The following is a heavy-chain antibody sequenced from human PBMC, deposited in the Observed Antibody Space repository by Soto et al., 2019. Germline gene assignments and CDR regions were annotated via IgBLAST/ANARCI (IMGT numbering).Heavy chain of an antibody. Sequence: QVQLVESGGGVVQPGRSLRLSCAASGFTFSSYGMHWVRQAPGKGLEWVAVISYDGSNKYYADSVKGRFTISRDNSKNTLYLQMNSLRADDTAVYYCATPRGYGDYGPAFDIWGQGTMVTVSS. CDR3: ATPRGYGDYGPAFDI. V-gene: IGHV3-30*03. J-gene: IGHJ3*02. CDR1: GFTFSSYG. D-gene: IGHD4-17*01. CDR2: ISYDGSNK.